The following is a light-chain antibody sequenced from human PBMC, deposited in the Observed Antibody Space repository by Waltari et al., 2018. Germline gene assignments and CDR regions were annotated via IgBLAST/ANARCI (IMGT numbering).Light chain of an antibody. J-gene: IGKJ1*01. CDR3: HQYDTSPQT. CDR1: QNLRGAY. Sequence: EVVLTQSPGTLSLSTGERATLTCRASQNLRGAYLAWYQQTPGQAPRLLIYDSFIRATGIPDRFSGSGSGADFTLTISSLAPEDSAVYFCHQYDTSPQTFGQGTKVSIK. V-gene: IGKV3-20*01. CDR2: DSF.